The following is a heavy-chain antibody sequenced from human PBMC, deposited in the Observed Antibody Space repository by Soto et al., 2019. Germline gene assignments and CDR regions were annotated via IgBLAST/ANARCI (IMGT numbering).Heavy chain of an antibody. CDR3: ARNESCNIHEMDV. J-gene: IGHJ6*02. CDR1: GLTFSSYS. Sequence: EVQLVESGGGLVKPGGSLRLSGAASGLTFSSYSMNWVRQAPGKGLEWVSSISSSSFSINYADSVKGRFSSSRDNAQHSLHLQAINLRAEETAVYYCARNESCNIHEMDVWGQGATVTVSS. V-gene: IGHV3-21*02. CDR2: ISSSSFSI.